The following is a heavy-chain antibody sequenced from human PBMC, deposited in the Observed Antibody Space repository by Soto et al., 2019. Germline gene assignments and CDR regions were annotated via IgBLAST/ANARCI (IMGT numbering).Heavy chain of an antibody. V-gene: IGHV1-69*02. J-gene: IGHJ4*02. CDR1: GGTFSSYT. Sequence: QVQLVQSGAEVKKPGSSVKVSCKASGGTFSSYTISWVRQAPGQGLEWVGRIIPILGIANYTQKFQGRVTNTANKSTSTAYMELSSLRSEDTAVYYCASIWGSGYDYRFDYWGQGTLVTVSS. CDR3: ASIWGSGYDYRFDY. CDR2: IIPILGIA. D-gene: IGHD5-12*01.